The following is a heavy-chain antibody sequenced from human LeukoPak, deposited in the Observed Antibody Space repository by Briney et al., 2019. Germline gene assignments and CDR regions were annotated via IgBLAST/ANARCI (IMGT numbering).Heavy chain of an antibody. CDR3: AKSGRVFDTSGYYWFPN. V-gene: IGHV3-23*01. J-gene: IGHJ4*02. Sequence: SGGSLRLSCAASGFTFSSYAMNWVRQAPGKGLEWVSSISGRGANTHYADSVKGRFTISGDYSKNTLNLQMNSLRAEDTAVYYCAKSGRVFDTSGYYWFPNWGQGILVTVSS. CDR2: ISGRGANT. CDR1: GFTFSSYA. D-gene: IGHD3-22*01.